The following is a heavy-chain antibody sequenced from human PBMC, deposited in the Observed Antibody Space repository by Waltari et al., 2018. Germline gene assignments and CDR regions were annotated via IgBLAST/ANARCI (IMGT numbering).Heavy chain of an antibody. CDR3: ARANTIFGVIRTWYYMDV. D-gene: IGHD3-3*01. CDR1: GGSFRGYH. V-gene: IGHV4-34*01. Sequence: QVQLPQWGPGLLKPSETLPLTCVVPGGSFRGYHWRGIRQPPGKGLEWIGEINHSGRTNYNPSLKSRVTISIDTSKIQFSLKLRSVTVADTAVYYCARANTIFGVIRTWYYMDVWGKGTPVTVSS. J-gene: IGHJ6*03. CDR2: INHSGRT.